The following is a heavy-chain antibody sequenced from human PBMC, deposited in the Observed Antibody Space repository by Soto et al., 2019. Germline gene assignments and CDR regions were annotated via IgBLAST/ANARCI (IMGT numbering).Heavy chain of an antibody. CDR1: GGSFSGYS. J-gene: IGHJ4*02. V-gene: IGHV4-34*01. D-gene: IGHD1-26*01. CDR2: INDGGSA. Sequence: QVQLQQWGAGLLKPSETLSLTCAVYGGSFSGYSWTWIRQSPGKGLEWTGQINDGGSANYNPSLKSRVTISGDTSNNAFFLELSSVTAADTAVYYCARGLFSETHYSGGWYSFDHWGQGTLVTVSS. CDR3: ARGLFSETHYSGGWYSFDH.